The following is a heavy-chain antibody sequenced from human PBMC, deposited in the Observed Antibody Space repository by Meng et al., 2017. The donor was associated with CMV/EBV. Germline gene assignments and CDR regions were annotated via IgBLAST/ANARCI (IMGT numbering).Heavy chain of an antibody. Sequence: CAFSSYAMSWVRKAPGKGREWVSAISGSGGSTYYADSVKGRFTISRDNSKNTLYLKMNSLRAEDTAVYYCAKDWGFYYDSSGYYSPHWGQGTLVTVSS. CDR3: AKDWGFYYDSSGYYSPH. D-gene: IGHD3-22*01. CDR2: ISGSGGST. J-gene: IGHJ4*02. CDR1: CAFSSYA. V-gene: IGHV3-23*01.